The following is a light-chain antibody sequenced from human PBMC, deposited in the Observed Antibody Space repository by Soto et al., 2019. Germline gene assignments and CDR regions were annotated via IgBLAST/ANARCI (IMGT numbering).Light chain of an antibody. Sequence: EVVLTQSPGTLSLSPGERATLSCRASQTVSSIYLAWYQQKPGQAPRLLIYGASSRATGIPDRFSGSGSGTDFTLTISRLEPEDFAVYYCQQYGDSPTFGQGTRLEIK. J-gene: IGKJ5*01. CDR3: QQYGDSPT. CDR1: QTVSSIY. CDR2: GAS. V-gene: IGKV3-20*01.